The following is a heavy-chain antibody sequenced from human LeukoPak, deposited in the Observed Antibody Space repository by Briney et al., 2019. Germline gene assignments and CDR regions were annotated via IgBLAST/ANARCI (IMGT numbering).Heavy chain of an antibody. CDR2: ISYDGSNE. Sequence: GGPLTPSCAPSAFTYSRFAMHGVPQAPAKGREGVAVISYDGSNEYYADSVKGRFTISRDNSKNTLYLQMNSLRAEDTAVYYCAKALLPGYSYGRDGSWGQGTLVTVSS. CDR1: AFTYSRFA. D-gene: IGHD5-18*01. V-gene: IGHV3-30-3*01. CDR3: AKALLPGYSYGRDGS. J-gene: IGHJ4*02.